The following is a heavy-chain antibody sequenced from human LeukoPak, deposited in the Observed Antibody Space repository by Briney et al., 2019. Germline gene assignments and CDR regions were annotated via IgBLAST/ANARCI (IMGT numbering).Heavy chain of an antibody. CDR3: ATPTKRYYYDSSGYYYVNAFDI. J-gene: IGHJ3*02. CDR2: FDPEDGET. Sequence: ASVKVSCKVSGYTLTELSMHWVRQAPGKGLEWMGGFDPEDGETIYAQKFQGRVTMTEDTSTDTAYMELSSLRSEDTAVYYCATPTKRYYYDSSGYYYVNAFDIWGQGTMVTVSS. CDR1: GYTLTELS. D-gene: IGHD3-22*01. V-gene: IGHV1-24*01.